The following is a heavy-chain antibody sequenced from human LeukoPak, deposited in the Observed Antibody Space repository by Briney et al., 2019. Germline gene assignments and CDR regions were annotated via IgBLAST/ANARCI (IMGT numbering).Heavy chain of an antibody. CDR3: AREVVVPAAQNWFDP. CDR1: GFTFSSYW. J-gene: IGHJ5*02. D-gene: IGHD2-2*01. V-gene: IGHV3-74*01. Sequence: GGSLRLSCAASGFTFSSYWMHWVRQAPGKGLVWVSRINSDGSSTSYADSVKGRLTISRDNAENTLYLQMNSLRAEDTAVYYCAREVVVPAAQNWFDPWGQGTLVTVSS. CDR2: INSDGSST.